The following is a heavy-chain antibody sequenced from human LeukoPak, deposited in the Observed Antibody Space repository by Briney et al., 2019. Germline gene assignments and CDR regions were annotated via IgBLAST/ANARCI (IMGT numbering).Heavy chain of an antibody. CDR1: GFTFSSCG. CDR3: AKVGRYYYDSSGYFDY. J-gene: IGHJ4*02. D-gene: IGHD3-22*01. V-gene: IGHV3-30*18. CDR2: ISYDGSNK. Sequence: SGRSLRLSCAASGFTFSSCGMHWVRQAPGKGLEWVAVISYDGSNKYYADSVKGRFTTSRDNSKNTLYLQMNSLRAEDTAVYYCAKVGRYYYDSSGYFDYWGQGTLVTVSS.